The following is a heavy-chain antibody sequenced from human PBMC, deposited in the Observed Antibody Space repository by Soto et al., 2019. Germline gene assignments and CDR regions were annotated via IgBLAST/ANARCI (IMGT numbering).Heavy chain of an antibody. V-gene: IGHV2-70*04. CDR1: GFSLSTSGMR. J-gene: IGHJ4*02. CDR3: ARIPPHSRSYDY. Sequence: SGPTLSNPTQTLTLTCTFSGFSLSTSGMRVSWIRQPPGKALEWLARIDWDDDKFYSTSLKTRLTISKDTSKNQVVLTMTNMDPVDTATYYCARIPPHSRSYDYWGQGTLVTVSS. D-gene: IGHD1-26*01. CDR2: IDWDDDK.